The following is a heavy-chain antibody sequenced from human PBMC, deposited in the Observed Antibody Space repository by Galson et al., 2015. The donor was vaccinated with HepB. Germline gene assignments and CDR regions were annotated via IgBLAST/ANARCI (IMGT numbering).Heavy chain of an antibody. CDR1: GYTFTNYA. Sequence: SVKVSCKASGYTFTNYAMNWVRQAPGRGLEWLGWINTNTGNPTYAQGFTGRFVFSLDASVNTAYLQISSLKAEDSAFYYCARVTSIYYYNSSYSYYYYGMVVWGQGTTVTVSS. CDR3: ARVTSIYYYNSSYSYYYYGMVV. J-gene: IGHJ6*02. CDR2: INTNTGNP. D-gene: IGHD3-22*01. V-gene: IGHV7-4-1*02.